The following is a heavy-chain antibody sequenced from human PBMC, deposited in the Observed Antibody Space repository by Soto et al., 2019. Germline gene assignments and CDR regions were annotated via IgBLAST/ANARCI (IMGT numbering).Heavy chain of an antibody. D-gene: IGHD1-26*01. CDR1: GGSIDSSIYY. J-gene: IGHJ4*02. V-gene: IGHV4-39*01. CDR2: IFYSGHT. CDR3: ASPNRGIYRRIDY. Sequence: QLQLQESGPGLVTPSETLSLTCTVSGGSIDSSIYYWGWIRQPPGKGLEWIGSIFYSGHTYYNPSLKSLVTISVDTSTKQFSLKLRSVTAADTAVYYCASPNRGIYRRIDYWGQGTLVTVSS.